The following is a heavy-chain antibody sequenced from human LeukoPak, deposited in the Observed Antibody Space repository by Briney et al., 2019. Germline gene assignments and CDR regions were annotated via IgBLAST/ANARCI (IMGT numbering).Heavy chain of an antibody. V-gene: IGHV3-30-3*01. J-gene: IGHJ4*02. CDR3: ARERCSSTSCYKTFDY. D-gene: IGHD2-2*02. Sequence: GGSLRLSCATSGFTFSSYAMHWVRQAPGKGLEWVAVISYDGSNKYYADSVKGRFTISRDNSKNTLYLQMNSLRAEDTAVYYCARERCSSTSCYKTFDYWGQGTLVTVSS. CDR1: GFTFSSYA. CDR2: ISYDGSNK.